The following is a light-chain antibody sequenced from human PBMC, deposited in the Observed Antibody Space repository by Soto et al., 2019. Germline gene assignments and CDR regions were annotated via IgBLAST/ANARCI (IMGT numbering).Light chain of an antibody. Sequence: QSALTQPPSVSEAPRQRVTISCSGNSSNIGNNGVNWYQQLPGKSPKLLIYSDALLPSGISDRFSGSKSGTAASLAISELQSEDEADYYCSAWDDSLNAHVFGAGTKLTVL. CDR3: SAWDDSLNAHV. V-gene: IGLV1-36*01. CDR1: SSNIGNNG. CDR2: SDA. J-gene: IGLJ1*01.